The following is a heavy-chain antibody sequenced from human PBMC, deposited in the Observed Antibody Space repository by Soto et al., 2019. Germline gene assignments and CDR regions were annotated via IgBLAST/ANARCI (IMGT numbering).Heavy chain of an antibody. CDR2: LSGSGGST. V-gene: IGHV3-23*01. Sequence: PWRTLRLPCAPSAFTLIDHAMNSARQASDKRLERVSGLSGSGGSTHYADSVKGRFTVSRDNPRNTLYLQMDSLRVEDTAIYSCAKASARIRFLPDDFCGQGTRV. CDR1: AFTLIDHA. J-gene: IGHJ4*02. D-gene: IGHD3-3*01. CDR3: AKASARIRFLPDDF.